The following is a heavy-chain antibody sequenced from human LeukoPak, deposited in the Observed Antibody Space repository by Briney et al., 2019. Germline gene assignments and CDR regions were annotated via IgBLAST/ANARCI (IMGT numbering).Heavy chain of an antibody. CDR1: GFTVSSNY. V-gene: IGHV3-53*05. CDR3: AKGYSSGPAPFDY. Sequence: GGSLRLSCAASGFTVSSNYMSWVRQAPGKGLEWVSVIYSGGSTYYADSVKGRFTISRDNSKNTLYLQMNSLRAEDTAVYYCAKGYSSGPAPFDYWGQGTLVTVSS. D-gene: IGHD6-19*01. CDR2: IYSGGST. J-gene: IGHJ4*02.